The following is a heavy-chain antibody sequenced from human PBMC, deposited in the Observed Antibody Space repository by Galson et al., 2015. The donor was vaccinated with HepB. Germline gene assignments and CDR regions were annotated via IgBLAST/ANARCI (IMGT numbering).Heavy chain of an antibody. CDR1: GFTFSSYG. Sequence: SLRLSCAASGFTFSSYGIHWVRQAPGKGLEWVAVIWYDGNNKYYADSVKGRFTISRDNSKNTVYLQMNSLRVEDTAVYYCARDIPIGSGWFYGMDVWGQGTTVTVSS. CDR3: ARDIPIGSGWFYGMDV. V-gene: IGHV3-33*01. D-gene: IGHD6-19*01. J-gene: IGHJ6*02. CDR2: IWYDGNNK.